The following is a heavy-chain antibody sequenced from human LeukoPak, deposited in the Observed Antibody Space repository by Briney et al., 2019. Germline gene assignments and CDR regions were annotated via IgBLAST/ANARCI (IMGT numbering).Heavy chain of an antibody. Sequence: GGSLRLSCAASGFTVSSNYMSWVRQAPGKGLEWVSVIYNNGNTYYADSVKGRFTISRDNSKNTLYLQMNSLRAEDPAVYYCAREVTGGNPFDYWGQGTLVTVSS. V-gene: IGHV3-53*01. J-gene: IGHJ4*02. D-gene: IGHD4-23*01. CDR3: AREVTGGNPFDY. CDR1: GFTVSSNY. CDR2: IYNNGNT.